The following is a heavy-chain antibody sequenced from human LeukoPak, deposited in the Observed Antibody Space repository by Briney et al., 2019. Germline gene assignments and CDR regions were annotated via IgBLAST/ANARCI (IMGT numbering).Heavy chain of an antibody. CDR1: GYTFTSYG. Sequence: ASVKVSCKASGYTFTSYGISWVRQAPGQGLEWMGWISAYNGNTNYAQKLQGRVTMTTDTSTSTAYMELRSLRSDDPAVYYCARDEYYDYVWGSLDFDYWGQGTPVTVSS. J-gene: IGHJ4*02. CDR2: ISAYNGNT. V-gene: IGHV1-18*01. D-gene: IGHD3-16*01. CDR3: ARDEYYDYVWGSLDFDY.